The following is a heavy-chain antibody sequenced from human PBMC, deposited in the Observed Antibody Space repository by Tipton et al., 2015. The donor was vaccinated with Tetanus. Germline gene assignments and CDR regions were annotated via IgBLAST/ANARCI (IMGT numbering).Heavy chain of an antibody. Sequence: QVQLVQSGAEVKKPGSSVKVSCKASGGTFSTYGISWVRQAPGQGLEWMGGIIPIFDTTNYAQKFQGRVTISADKSTSTAYMELSSLRSDDTAVYYCARLHLRTFASSSGFWGQGTMVTVSS. CDR3: ARLHLRTFASSSGF. V-gene: IGHV1-69*06. J-gene: IGHJ4*02. CDR2: IIPIFDTT. CDR1: GGTFSTYG. D-gene: IGHD6-6*01.